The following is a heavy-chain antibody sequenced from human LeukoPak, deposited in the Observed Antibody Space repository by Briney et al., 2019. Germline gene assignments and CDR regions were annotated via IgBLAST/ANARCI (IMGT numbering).Heavy chain of an antibody. D-gene: IGHD6-13*01. V-gene: IGHV4-38-2*02. CDR3: ARGFGLAAAGADY. CDR2: FYHSGIT. Sequence: SETLSLTCTVSGYSISSDYYWGWIRQPPGKGLQWIGTFYHSGITYYNPSLKSRVTISVDTSKNHFSLKLSSVTAADTAVYYCARGFGLAAAGADYWGQGALVTVSS. J-gene: IGHJ4*02. CDR1: GYSISSDYY.